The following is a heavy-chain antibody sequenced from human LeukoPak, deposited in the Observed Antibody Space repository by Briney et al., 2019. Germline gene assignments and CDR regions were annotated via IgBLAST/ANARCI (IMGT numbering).Heavy chain of an antibody. CDR1: GYTFTKHL. J-gene: IGHJ5*02. CDR2: INPNGDAT. V-gene: IGHV1-46*01. CDR3: ARPLFCAFDNCGYWLDP. D-gene: IGHD1-20*01. Sequence: GASVKVSCKTSGYTFTKHLIHWVRQAPGQGLEWVGTINPNGDATNYAPRLQGRLTLTQDTSTSAVYTELRGLTPDDTAVYYCARPLFCAFDNCGYWLDPWGPGTLVTVSS.